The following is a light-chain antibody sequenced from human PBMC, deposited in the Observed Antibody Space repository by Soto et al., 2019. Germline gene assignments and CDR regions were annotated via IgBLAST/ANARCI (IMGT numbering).Light chain of an antibody. J-gene: IGLJ2*01. Sequence: QSVLTQPASVSGSPGQSITISCTGSSFDVGNYNYVSWYQQHPGKAPKLIIYDVSSRPSGVSDRFSGSKSGKTASLTISGFQAEDEADYYCNSYSSTSAPVVFGGGTKVTVL. V-gene: IGLV2-14*03. CDR2: DVS. CDR3: NSYSSTSAPVV. CDR1: SFDVGNYNY.